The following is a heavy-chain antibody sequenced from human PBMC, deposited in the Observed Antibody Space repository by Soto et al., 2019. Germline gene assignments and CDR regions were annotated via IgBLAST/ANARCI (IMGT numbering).Heavy chain of an antibody. J-gene: IGHJ6*02. Sequence: GGSLRLSCAASGFTFSSYGMHWVRQAPGKGLEWVAVIWYDGSNKYYADSVKGRFTISRDNSKNTLYLQMNSLRAEDTAVYYCARDVTIFGVVILYYYGMDVWGQGTTVTVSS. CDR1: GFTFSSYG. D-gene: IGHD3-3*01. CDR2: IWYDGSNK. CDR3: ARDVTIFGVVILYYYGMDV. V-gene: IGHV3-33*01.